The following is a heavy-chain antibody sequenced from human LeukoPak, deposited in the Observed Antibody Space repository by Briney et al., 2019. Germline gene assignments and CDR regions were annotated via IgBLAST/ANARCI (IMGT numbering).Heavy chain of an antibody. CDR3: ARANLEWSNPVVDI. V-gene: IGHV4-59*01. CDR1: GGSISSYY. CDR2: IYYSGST. Sequence: SETLSLTCTVSGGSISSYYWSWIRQPPGKGLEWIGYIYYSGSTNYNPSLKSRVTISVDTSKNQFSLKLSSVTAADTAVYYCARANLEWSNPVVDIWGQGTMVTVSS. J-gene: IGHJ3*02. D-gene: IGHD3-3*01.